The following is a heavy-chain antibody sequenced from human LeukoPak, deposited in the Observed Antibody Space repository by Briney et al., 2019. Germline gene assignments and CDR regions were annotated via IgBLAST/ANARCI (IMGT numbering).Heavy chain of an antibody. V-gene: IGHV3-33*01. CDR1: GFTFSSYG. J-gene: IGHJ6*02. Sequence: GGSLRLCCAASGFTFSSYGMHWVRQAAGKGLEWVAVIWYDGSNKYYADSVKGRFTISRDNSKNTLYLQMNSLRAEDTAVYYCARGWGYYYGSGSPNSMDVWGQGTTVTVSS. CDR3: ARGWGYYYGSGSPNSMDV. CDR2: IWYDGSNK. D-gene: IGHD3-10*01.